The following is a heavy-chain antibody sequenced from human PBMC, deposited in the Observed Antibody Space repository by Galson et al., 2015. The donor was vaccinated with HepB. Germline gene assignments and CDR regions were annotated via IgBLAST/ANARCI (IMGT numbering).Heavy chain of an antibody. D-gene: IGHD5-24*01. CDR2: INSEGSGT. CDR3: ARDRERDGNNAGFDY. CDR1: GFTLSSYW. V-gene: IGHV3-74*01. J-gene: IGHJ4*02. Sequence: SLRLSCAASGFTLSSYWMHWVRQVPGKGLVWVSRINSEGSGTSYADSVKGRFTISRDNSKNTLYLQMNSLRAEDTAVYYCARDRERDGNNAGFDYWGQGTLVTVSS.